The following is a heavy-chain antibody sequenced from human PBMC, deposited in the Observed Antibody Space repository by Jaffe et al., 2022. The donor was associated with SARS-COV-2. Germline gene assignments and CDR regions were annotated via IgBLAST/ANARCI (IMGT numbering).Heavy chain of an antibody. CDR1: GFTFSSYG. CDR2: IWYDGSNK. J-gene: IGHJ5*02. V-gene: IGHV3-33*01. D-gene: IGHD3-9*01. Sequence: QVQLVESGGGVVQPGRSLRLSCAASGFTFSSYGMHWVRQAPGKGLEWVAVIWYDGSNKYYADSVKGRFTISRDNSKNTLYLQMNSLRAEDTAVYYCARDRGYDILTGYFWFDPWGQGTLVTVSS. CDR3: ARDRGYDILTGYFWFDP.